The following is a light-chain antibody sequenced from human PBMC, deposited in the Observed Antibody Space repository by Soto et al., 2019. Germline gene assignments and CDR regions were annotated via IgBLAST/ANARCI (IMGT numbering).Light chain of an antibody. CDR3: SSYTSSSPYV. J-gene: IGLJ1*01. Sequence: QSALTQPASVSGSPGQPITISCTGTSSDVGAYNHVSWYQQYPGKAPKLMIYEVSNRPSGVSNRFSGSKSGNTASLTISGLQAEDEADYYCSSYTSSSPYVFGTGTKLTVL. CDR1: SSDVGAYNH. V-gene: IGLV2-14*01. CDR2: EVS.